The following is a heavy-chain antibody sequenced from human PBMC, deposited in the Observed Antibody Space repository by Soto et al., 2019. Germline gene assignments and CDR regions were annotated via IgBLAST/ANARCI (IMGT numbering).Heavy chain of an antibody. CDR3: ARDRIAARLDAFDI. CDR2: INPNNSAT. D-gene: IGHD6-6*01. V-gene: IGHV1-2*02. Sequence: ASVKVSCKASGYTFTGYYMNWVRQAPGQGLEWMGWINPNNSATYSAQKFRGRVTMTRDTSISTAYMELSSLRSDDTSIYYCARDRIAARLDAFDIWGQGTMVTVSS. J-gene: IGHJ3*02. CDR1: GYTFTGYY.